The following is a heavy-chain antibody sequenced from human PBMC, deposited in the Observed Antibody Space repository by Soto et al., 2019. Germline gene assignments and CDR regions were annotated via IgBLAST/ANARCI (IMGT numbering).Heavy chain of an antibody. V-gene: IGHV4-30-4*01. Sequence: QVQLLESGPGLVKPSQTLSLICSVSGDSISTVDYFWAWVRQPPGQALEYIGYIYKSATTYYNPSFESRVAISLDTSKSQFSLNVTSLTAADTAVYFCARGRYCLTGRCFPNWFDSWGQGTLVTVSS. CDR1: GDSISTVDYF. J-gene: IGHJ5*01. D-gene: IGHD2-15*01. CDR3: ARGRYCLTGRCFPNWFDS. CDR2: IYKSATT.